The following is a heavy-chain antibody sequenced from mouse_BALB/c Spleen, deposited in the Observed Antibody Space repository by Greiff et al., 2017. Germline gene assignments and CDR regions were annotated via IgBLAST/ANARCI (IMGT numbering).Heavy chain of an antibody. CDR3: AREGDYAMDY. CDR1: GFSLTSYG. J-gene: IGHJ4*01. Sequence: VHLVESGPGLVAPSQSLSITCTVSGFSLTSYGVHWVRQPPGKGLEWLGVIWAGGSTNYNSALMSRLSISKDNSKSQVFLKMNRLQTDDTAMYYCAREGDYAMDYWGQGTSVTVSS. V-gene: IGHV2-9*02. CDR2: IWAGGST.